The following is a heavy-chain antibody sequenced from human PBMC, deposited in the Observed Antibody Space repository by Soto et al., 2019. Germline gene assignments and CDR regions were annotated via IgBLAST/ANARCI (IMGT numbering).Heavy chain of an antibody. CDR1: GFTFDDYA. CDR2: ISWNSGSI. D-gene: IGHD5-12*01. J-gene: IGHJ4*02. CDR3: AKGAPESDYIVATIFDY. V-gene: IGHV3-9*01. Sequence: DVQLVESGGGLVQPGRSLRLSCAASGFTFDDYAMHWVRQAPGKGLEWVSGISWNSGSIGYADSVKGRFTISRDNAKNSLYLQMNSLRAEDTALYYCAKGAPESDYIVATIFDYWGQGTLVTVSS.